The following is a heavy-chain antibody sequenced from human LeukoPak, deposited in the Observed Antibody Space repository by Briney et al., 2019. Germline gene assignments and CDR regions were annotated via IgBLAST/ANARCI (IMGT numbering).Heavy chain of an antibody. V-gene: IGHV4-59*08. D-gene: IGHD2-8*01. CDR3: ARSPTLYHCDY. CDR2: IYYSGNT. J-gene: IGHJ4*02. CDR1: GGSISSYY. Sequence: SETLSLTCTVSGGSISSYYWSWIRQPPEKGLEWIGYIYYSGNTDYNPSLKSRVTISVDTSKNQFSLRLNSVTAADTAVYYCARSPTLYHCDYWGQGTLATVSS.